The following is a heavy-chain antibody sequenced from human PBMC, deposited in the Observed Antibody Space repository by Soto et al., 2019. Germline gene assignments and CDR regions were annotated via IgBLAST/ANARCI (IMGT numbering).Heavy chain of an antibody. CDR2: IYWDDDE. Sequence: QITLKESGPTLVKPTQTLTLTCTFSGFSLTTRGVGVGWIRQPPGKALEWLALIYWDDDEGYSPSLNSRLTITKYTSKNQVVLTMINMDPVDTATYYCAHRPRGYSYHFDYWGQGTLVTVSS. J-gene: IGHJ4*02. CDR1: GFSLTTRGVG. CDR3: AHRPRGYSYHFDY. D-gene: IGHD5-18*01. V-gene: IGHV2-5*02.